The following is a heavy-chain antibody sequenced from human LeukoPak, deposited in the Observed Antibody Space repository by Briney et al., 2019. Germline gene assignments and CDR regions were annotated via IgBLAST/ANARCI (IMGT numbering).Heavy chain of an antibody. D-gene: IGHD1-20*01. CDR1: GDSFSSANYY. CDR2: VYYDGST. CDR3: VRGLTGYSYFFDY. Sequence: SQTLFLTCSVSGDSFSSANYYWTWVRQPPGKGLEWMGYVYYDGSTYYRPSLQSRLAISVDTSKNHFSLNLTSVTAADTAIYYCVRGLTGYSYFFDYWGQGALVTVSS. V-gene: IGHV4-30-4*08. J-gene: IGHJ4*02.